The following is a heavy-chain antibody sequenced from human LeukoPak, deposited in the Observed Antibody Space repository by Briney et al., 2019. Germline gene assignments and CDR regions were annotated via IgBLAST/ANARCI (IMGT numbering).Heavy chain of an antibody. V-gene: IGHV3-23*01. CDR3: VKGGQDCSSTTCYYD. Sequence: PGGSLRLSCVASGYIFNNYAVSWVRQAPGKGLERVSAISGSGSTYYADSVKGRFTISRDNSKNTGYLQMNSLRAEDTAVYYCVKGGQDCSSTTCYYDWGQGTLVTVSS. D-gene: IGHD2-2*01. CDR1: GYIFNNYA. CDR2: ISGSGST. J-gene: IGHJ4*02.